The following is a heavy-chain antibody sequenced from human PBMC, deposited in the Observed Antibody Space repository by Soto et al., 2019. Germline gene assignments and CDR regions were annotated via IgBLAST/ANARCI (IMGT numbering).Heavy chain of an antibody. CDR3: ARAEWELLDY. D-gene: IGHD1-26*01. V-gene: IGHV4-30-4*01. CDR2: IYYSGST. J-gene: IGHJ4*02. Sequence: SETLSLTCTVSGGSISSGDYYWSWIRQPPGKGLEWIGYIYYSGSTNYNPSLKSRVTISVDTSKNQFSLYLQMNSLRAEDTAVYYCARAEWELLDYWGQGTLVTVSS. CDR1: GGSISSGDYY.